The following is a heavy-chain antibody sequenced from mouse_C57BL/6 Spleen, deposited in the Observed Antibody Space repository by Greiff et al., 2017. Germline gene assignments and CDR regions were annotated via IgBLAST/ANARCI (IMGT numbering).Heavy chain of an antibody. CDR3: ARPYGNYYAMDY. J-gene: IGHJ4*01. CDR1: GYAFSSYW. CDR2: IYPGDGDT. D-gene: IGHD2-1*01. V-gene: IGHV1-80*01. Sequence: VQVVEPGAELVKPGASVKISCKASGYAFSSYWMNWVKQRPGKGLEWIGQIYPGDGDTNYNGKFKGKATLTADKSSSTAYMQLSSLTSEDSAVYFCARPYGNYYAMDYWGQGTSVTVSS.